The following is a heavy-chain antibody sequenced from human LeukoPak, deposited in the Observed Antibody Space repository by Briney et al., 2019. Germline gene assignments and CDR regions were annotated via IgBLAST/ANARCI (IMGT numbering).Heavy chain of an antibody. V-gene: IGHV3-21*01. CDR2: ISSSSSYI. CDR1: GFTFSSYS. J-gene: IGHJ4*02. D-gene: IGHD6-19*01. CDR3: ARVSAVAGTFGY. Sequence: GGSLRLSCAASGFTFSSYSMNWVRQAPGKGLEWVSSISSSSSYIYYADSVKGRFTISRDNAKNSLYLQMNSLRAEDTAVYYRARVSAVAGTFGYWGQGTLVTVSS.